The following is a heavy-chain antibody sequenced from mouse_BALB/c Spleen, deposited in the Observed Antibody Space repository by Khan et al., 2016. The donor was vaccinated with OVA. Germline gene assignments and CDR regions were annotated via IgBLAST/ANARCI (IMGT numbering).Heavy chain of an antibody. Sequence: QIQLVQSGPELKKPGETVKISCKASGYTFTNYGMNWVKQAPGKGLKWMGWITTYTGEPTYADDFKVRFAFSLATSASTAYLQINNLKNEDTATYFCARANGNYWFAYWGQGTLVTVSA. D-gene: IGHD2-1*01. CDR1: GYTFTNYG. CDR2: ITTYTGEP. V-gene: IGHV9-3-1*01. J-gene: IGHJ3*01. CDR3: ARANGNYWFAY.